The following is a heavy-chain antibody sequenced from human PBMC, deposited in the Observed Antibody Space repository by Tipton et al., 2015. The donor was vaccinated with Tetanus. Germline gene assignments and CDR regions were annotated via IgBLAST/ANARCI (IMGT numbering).Heavy chain of an antibody. CDR3: ARVRRGATTDLDY. J-gene: IGHJ4*02. D-gene: IGHD5-12*01. Sequence: TLSLTCTVSGGSISSNYWSWIRQPAGKGLEWIGRIYYSGNTYYNPSLKSRVTISVDTSKNQFSLKLSSVTAADTAVYYCARVRRGATTDLDYWGQGTLVTVSS. CDR1: GGSISSNY. V-gene: IGHV4-4*07. CDR2: IYYSGNT.